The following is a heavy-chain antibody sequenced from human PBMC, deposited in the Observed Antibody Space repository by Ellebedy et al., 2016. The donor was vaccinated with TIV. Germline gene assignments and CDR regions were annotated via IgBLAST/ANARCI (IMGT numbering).Heavy chain of an antibody. CDR3: AGEFYYVLTGYYHNYGMDV. J-gene: IGHJ6*02. D-gene: IGHD3-10*01. CDR2: TSFDGGEK. V-gene: IGHV3-30*09. Sequence: GESLKISCEASGLTISNYAMHWVRQAPGEGLEWLGGTSFDGGEKYSTDSVKGRFVFYRDNSKNTVFLQMNSLRVEDTAMYYCAGEFYYVLTGYYHNYGMDVWGQGTTVTVSS. CDR1: GLTISNYA.